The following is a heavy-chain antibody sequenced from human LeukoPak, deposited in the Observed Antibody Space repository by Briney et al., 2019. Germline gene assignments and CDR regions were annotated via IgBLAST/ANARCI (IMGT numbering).Heavy chain of an antibody. CDR3: ARLPAVGAAEYFQH. J-gene: IGHJ1*01. Sequence: SETLSLTCTVSGGSISSSSYYWGWIRQPPGKGLEWIGSIYYSGSTYYNPSLKSRVTISVDTSKNQFSLKLSSVTAADTAVYYCARLPAVGAAEYFQHWGQGTLVTVSS. V-gene: IGHV4-39*01. CDR2: IYYSGST. D-gene: IGHD6-13*01. CDR1: GGSISSSSYY.